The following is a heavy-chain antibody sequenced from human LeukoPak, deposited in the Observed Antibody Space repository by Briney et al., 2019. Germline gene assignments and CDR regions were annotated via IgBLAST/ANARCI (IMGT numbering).Heavy chain of an antibody. CDR2: ISGSGGST. CDR3: ARDGGAVTKAPLDY. Sequence: GGSLRLSCAASGFTFSSYGMSWVRQAPGKGLEWVSAISGSGGSTYYADSVKGRFTISRDNSKNTLYLQMNSLRAEDTAVYYCARDGGAVTKAPLDYWGQGTLVTVSS. J-gene: IGHJ4*02. V-gene: IGHV3-23*01. CDR1: GFTFSSYG. D-gene: IGHD4-17*01.